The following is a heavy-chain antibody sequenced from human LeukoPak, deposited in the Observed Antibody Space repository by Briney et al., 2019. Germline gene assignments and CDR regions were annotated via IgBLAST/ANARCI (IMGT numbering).Heavy chain of an antibody. CDR2: IIPILGIA. V-gene: IGHV1-69*02. Sequence: ASVKVSCKASEGTFSSYTISWVRQAPGQGLEWMGRIIPILGIANYAQKFQGRVTITADKSTSTAYMELSSLRSEDTAVYYCARSFGIAYTGVWGQGTLVTVSS. CDR3: ARSFGIAYTGV. CDR1: EGTFSSYT. J-gene: IGHJ4*02. D-gene: IGHD2-2*02.